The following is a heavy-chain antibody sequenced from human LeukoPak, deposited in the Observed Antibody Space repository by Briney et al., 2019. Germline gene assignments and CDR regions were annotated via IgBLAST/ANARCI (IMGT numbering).Heavy chain of an antibody. CDR3: ARDPGSSAFDY. CDR1: GFTFTNYW. D-gene: IGHD5/OR15-5a*01. V-gene: IGHV3-7*01. CDR2: ITQDESVK. J-gene: IGHJ4*02. Sequence: PGGSLRLSCAASGFTFTNYWMTWVRQAPGKGLEFVANITQDESVKNYVDSVKGRFTISRDNAENSLHLQMNSLRVEDTAVYYCARDPGSSAFDYWGQGTLVTVSS.